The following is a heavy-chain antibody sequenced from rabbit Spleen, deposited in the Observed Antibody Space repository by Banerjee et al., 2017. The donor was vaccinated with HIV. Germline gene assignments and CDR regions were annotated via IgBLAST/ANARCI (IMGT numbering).Heavy chain of an antibody. D-gene: IGHD4-2*01. J-gene: IGHJ6*01. V-gene: IGHV1S40*01. CDR1: GFSFSSNYY. CDR2: IGVGSSGDT. Sequence: QSLEESGGGLVKPGASLTLTCKASGFSFSSNYYMRWVRQAPGKGLEWIGCIGVGSSGDTYYASWAKGRFTISKTSSTTVTLQMTSLTAADTATYFCARDRYGGSLSMAYTGMDLWGQGTLVTVS. CDR3: ARDRYGGSLSMAYTGMDL.